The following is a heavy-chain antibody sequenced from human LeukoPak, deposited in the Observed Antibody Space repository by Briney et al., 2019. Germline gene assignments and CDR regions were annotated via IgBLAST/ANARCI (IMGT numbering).Heavy chain of an antibody. CDR1: IFTFSSYG. V-gene: IGHV3-7*05. J-gene: IGHJ4*02. D-gene: IGHD3/OR15-3a*01. CDR2: IKQDGSEK. CDR3: ARAASFWTGFYAFGY. Sequence: PGRSLRLSCAASIFTFSSYGMHSVRQAPGKGLEWVSNIKQDGSEKYYVASVKGRFTISRDNANHSLYLQMNSLRADDTAVYYCARAASFWTGFYAFGYWGQGTLVTVSS.